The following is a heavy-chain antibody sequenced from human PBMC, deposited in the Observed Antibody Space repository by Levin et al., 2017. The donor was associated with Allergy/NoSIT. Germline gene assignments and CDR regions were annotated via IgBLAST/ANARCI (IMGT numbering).Heavy chain of an antibody. CDR3: IRGYSGYYAEYFYH. V-gene: IGHV3-49*04. CDR2: IRNKEYGEKT. J-gene: IGHJ1*01. CDR1: GFIFRDYA. D-gene: IGHD3-22*01. Sequence: PGESLKISCTVSGFIFRDYAISWVRQAPGKGLEWVAFIRNKEYGEKTQYAASVQGRFTISRDDSTGIAYLEMHSLTIEDTAVYYCIRGYSGYYAEYFYHWGQGTVVTVSS.